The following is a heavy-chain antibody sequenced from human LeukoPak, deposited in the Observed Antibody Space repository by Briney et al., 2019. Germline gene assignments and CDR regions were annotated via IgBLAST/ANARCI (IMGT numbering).Heavy chain of an antibody. Sequence: GGSLRLSCAASGFTFSDHYMDWVRQAPGKGLEGVGRTRNKANSYTTEYAASVKGRFTISRDDSKNSLYLQMNSLKTEDTAVYYCAREPHTTYYYDSSGENWFDPWGQGTLVTASS. V-gene: IGHV3-72*01. CDR2: TRNKANSYTT. CDR3: AREPHTTYYYDSSGENWFDP. D-gene: IGHD3-22*01. J-gene: IGHJ5*02. CDR1: GFTFSDHY.